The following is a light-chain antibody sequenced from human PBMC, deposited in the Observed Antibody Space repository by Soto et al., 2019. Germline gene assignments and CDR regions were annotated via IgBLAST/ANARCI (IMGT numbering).Light chain of an antibody. CDR2: GAF. Sequence: EIVLTQSPGTLSLSPGERATLSCRASQTVSSSYLAWYQQKPGQAPRLLIYGAFSRATGIPDRFSGSGSGTDFTLTISRLEPEDFAVYYCQQYGSSPRELTFGGGTKVEIK. V-gene: IGKV3-20*01. CDR1: QTVSSSY. J-gene: IGKJ4*01. CDR3: QQYGSSPRELT.